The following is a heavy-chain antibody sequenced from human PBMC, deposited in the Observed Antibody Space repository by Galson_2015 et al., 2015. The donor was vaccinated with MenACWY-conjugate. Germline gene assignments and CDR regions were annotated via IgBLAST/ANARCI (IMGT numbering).Heavy chain of an antibody. CDR3: AHLTANNWYSYDS. Sequence: PALVKTPQALTLACSFSGFSLRGHGASVGWIRQPPGTAQEWLVSVFGVASKFYLTFLTRGLTITPVNSRNQVVLTMTNMDPVDTATYFCAHLTANNWYSYDSWGQGTLVAVSS. D-gene: IGHD5-24*01. CDR2: VFGVASK. J-gene: IGHJ4*02. V-gene: IGHV2-5*02. CDR1: GFSLRGHGAS.